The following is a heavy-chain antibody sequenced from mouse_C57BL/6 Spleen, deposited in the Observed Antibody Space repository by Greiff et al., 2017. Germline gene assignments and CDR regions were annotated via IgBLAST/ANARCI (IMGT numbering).Heavy chain of an antibody. D-gene: IGHD1-1*01. CDR3: ARVLLRAMDY. Sequence: VQLQQSGAELVRPGASVKLSCKASGYTFTDYYINWVKQRPGQGLEWIARIYPGSGNTYYNEKFKGKGTLTTEKSSSTAYMQLSSLTSEDSAVYFCARVLLRAMDYWGQGTSVTVSS. J-gene: IGHJ4*01. CDR1: GYTFTDYY. CDR2: IYPGSGNT. V-gene: IGHV1-76*01.